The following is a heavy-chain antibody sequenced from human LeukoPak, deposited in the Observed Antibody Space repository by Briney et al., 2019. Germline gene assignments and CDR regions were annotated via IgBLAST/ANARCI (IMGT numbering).Heavy chain of an antibody. CDR2: ISSSSSYI. J-gene: IGHJ4*02. Sequence: GGSLRLSCAASGFTFSSHSMNWVRQAPGKGLEWVSSISSSSSYIYYADSVKGRFTISRDNAKSSLYLQMNSLRAEDTAVYYCARDLSLAIDYWGQGTLVTVSS. CDR1: GFTFSSHS. CDR3: ARDLSLAIDY. V-gene: IGHV3-21*01.